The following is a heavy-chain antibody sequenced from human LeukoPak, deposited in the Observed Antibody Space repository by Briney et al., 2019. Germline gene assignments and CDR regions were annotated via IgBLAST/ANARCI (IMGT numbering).Heavy chain of an antibody. CDR2: ITTSSTTK. D-gene: IGHD4-11*01. CDR1: GFAFNTYS. J-gene: IGHJ3*02. V-gene: IGHV3-48*02. CDR3: VRDAAYSAFNM. Sequence: HTGGSLRLSCAASGFAFNTYSMNWVRQAPGKGLRWVSSITTSSTTKYYADSVKGRFTISRDNAKNSLYLQMDSLRDEDTAVYYCVRDAAYSAFNMWGQGTMVTVSS.